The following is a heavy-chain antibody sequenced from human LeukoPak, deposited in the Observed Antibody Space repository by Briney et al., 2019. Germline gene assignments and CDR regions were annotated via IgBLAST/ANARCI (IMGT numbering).Heavy chain of an antibody. D-gene: IGHD2-21*02. CDR1: GFTFSSYA. J-gene: IGHJ4*02. CDR3: AEDPCTIGGDCYSSIDY. V-gene: IGHV3-23*01. Sequence: SGGSLRLSCAASGFTFSSYAMSWVRQVPGKGLEWVSVISGSGGSTYNAASVKGRFTISRDSSKNTLYLQMNSLRIEDTAVYYCAEDPCTIGGDCYSSIDYWGQGTLVTVSS. CDR2: ISGSGGST.